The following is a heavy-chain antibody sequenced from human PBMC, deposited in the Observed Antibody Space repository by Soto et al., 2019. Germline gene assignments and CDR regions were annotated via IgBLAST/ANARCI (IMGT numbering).Heavy chain of an antibody. CDR1: GGSISSGDYY. V-gene: IGHV4-30-4*01. CDR3: ARDVGYRVDF. J-gene: IGHJ4*02. D-gene: IGHD5-18*01. CDR2: IYYSGST. Sequence: QVQMQESGPGLVKPSQSLSLTCPVSGGSISSGDYYWGWIRQPPGKGLEWIGYIYYSGSTYYNPSLKSRVTISVDTSKIQFSLKLSSVTAADTAVYYWARDVGYRVDFWGQGTLVTVSS.